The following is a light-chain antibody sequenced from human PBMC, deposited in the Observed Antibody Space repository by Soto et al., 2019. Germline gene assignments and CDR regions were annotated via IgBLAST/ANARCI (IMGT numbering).Light chain of an antibody. CDR3: QQYSNWPPNT. CDR1: QHISTN. Sequence: EIAVTQSPATLSLSPGMRATLSCRASQHISTNLAWYQQKPGQAPRLLIYYASTRATGIPDRFSGSGSGTEFTLTISSLQSEDFAVYYCQQYSNWPPNTFGQGTRLEIK. V-gene: IGKV3-15*01. J-gene: IGKJ5*01. CDR2: YAS.